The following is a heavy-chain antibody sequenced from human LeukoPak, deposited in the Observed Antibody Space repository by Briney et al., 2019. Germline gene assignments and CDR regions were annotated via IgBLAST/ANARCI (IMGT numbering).Heavy chain of an antibody. CDR3: AKDALDSSWYFDY. D-gene: IGHD3-16*02. CDR2: SSWNSGSI. Sequence: GRSLRLSCAASGLMFDDYAMYWVRQAPREVLEWVSGSSWNSGSIGYADSVKGRFTISRDNAKNSLYLQMNSLRGEDTALYYCAKDALDSSWYFDYWGQGTLVTVSS. CDR1: GLMFDDYA. J-gene: IGHJ4*02. V-gene: IGHV3-9*01.